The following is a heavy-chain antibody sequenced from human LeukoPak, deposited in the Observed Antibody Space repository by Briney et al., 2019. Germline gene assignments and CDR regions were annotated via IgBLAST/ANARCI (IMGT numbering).Heavy chain of an antibody. D-gene: IGHD3-10*01. V-gene: IGHV1-2*06. CDR3: ARGAGLFTMLRGVIN. CDR1: GYTFTEYY. CDR2: ISPNNGGK. J-gene: IGHJ4*02. Sequence: GASEKVSCNVSGYTFTEYYIQWVPQPSGQDLECEGRISPNNGGKNYAEKFQGRVTMTSDTSISTAYMELSRLTSDDTAVFYCARGAGLFTMLRGVINWGQGTLVTVSS.